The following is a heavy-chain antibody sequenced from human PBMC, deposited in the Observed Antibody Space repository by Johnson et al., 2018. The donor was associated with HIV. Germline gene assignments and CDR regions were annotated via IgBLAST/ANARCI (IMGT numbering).Heavy chain of an antibody. CDR3: ARRNGDIHAFDI. V-gene: IGHV3-11*04. CDR1: GFTFSNAW. D-gene: IGHD2-15*01. Sequence: QVQLVESGGGLVKPGGSLRLSCAASGFTFSNAWMSWVRQAPGKGLEWVSYISGSGGAIYYADSVKGRFTISRGNAKNSLYRQMNSLRAGDTAVYYCARRNGDIHAFDIWGQGTMVTVSS. CDR2: ISGSGGAI. J-gene: IGHJ3*02.